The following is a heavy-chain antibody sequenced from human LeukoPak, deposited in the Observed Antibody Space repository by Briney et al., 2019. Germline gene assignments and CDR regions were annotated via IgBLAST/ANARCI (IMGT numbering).Heavy chain of an antibody. CDR2: SNTNTGNS. Sequence: ASVKVSCKASGYTFISYAMNWVRQATGQGLEGMGWSNTNTGNSTYVQGFTGRLVFYLESSVSTAYLQISSLQAEDTAVYYCARSLGTATGMDVWGKGTTVTVSS. D-gene: IGHD7-27*01. CDR1: GYTFISYA. V-gene: IGHV7-4-1*02. CDR3: ARSLGTATGMDV. J-gene: IGHJ6*04.